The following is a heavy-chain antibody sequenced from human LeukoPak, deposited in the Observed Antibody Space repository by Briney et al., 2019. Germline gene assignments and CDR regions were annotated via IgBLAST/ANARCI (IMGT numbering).Heavy chain of an antibody. CDR3: ARVNSGSYSDY. D-gene: IGHD1-26*01. J-gene: IGHJ4*02. V-gene: IGHV3-33*01. CDR1: GFTFSSYG. CDR2: IWYDGSNK. Sequence: GGSLRLSCAASGFTFSSYGMHWVRQAPGKGLEWVAVIWYDGSNKYYADSVKGRFTISRDNPKNTLYLQMNSLRAEDTAVYYCARVNSGSYSDYWGQGTLVTVSS.